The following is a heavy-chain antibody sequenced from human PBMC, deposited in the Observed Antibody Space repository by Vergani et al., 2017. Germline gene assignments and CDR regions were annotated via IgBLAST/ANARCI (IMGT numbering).Heavy chain of an antibody. CDR2: ISWNSGSI. CDR3: AKDISGATYGWFDP. V-gene: IGHV3-9*01. D-gene: IGHD1-26*01. J-gene: IGHJ5*02. Sequence: EVQLVESGGGLVQPGRSLRLSCAASGFTFDDYAMHWVRQAPGKGLEWVSGISWNSGSIGYADSVKGRFTISRDNAKNSLYLQMNSLRAEDTALYYCAKDISGATYGWFDPWGQGTLVTVSS. CDR1: GFTFDDYA.